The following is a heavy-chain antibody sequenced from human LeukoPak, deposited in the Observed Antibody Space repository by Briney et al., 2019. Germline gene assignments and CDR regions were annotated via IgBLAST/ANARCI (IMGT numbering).Heavy chain of an antibody. J-gene: IGHJ5*02. CDR1: GYTFTSYY. Sequence: ASVKVSCKASGYTFTSYYMHWVRQAPGQGHEWMGIINPSGGSTSYAQKFQGRVTMTRDTSTSTVYMELSSLRSEDTAVYYCARDLLVSGGLVLRLGKNWFDPWGQGTLVTVSS. CDR2: INPSGGST. V-gene: IGHV1-46*01. CDR3: ARDLLVSGGLVLRLGKNWFDP. D-gene: IGHD6-19*01.